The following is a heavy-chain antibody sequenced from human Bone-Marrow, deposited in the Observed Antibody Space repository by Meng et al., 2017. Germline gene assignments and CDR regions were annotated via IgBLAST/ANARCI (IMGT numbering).Heavy chain of an antibody. D-gene: IGHD6-19*01. CDR2: IWYDGSNK. CDR3: ARDLGQQWLILDY. Sequence: QVQSVECGGGWVPPGRSLRLSCAASGFTFSSYGMHWVRQAPGKGLEWVAVIWYDGSNKYYADSVKGRFTISRDNSKNTLYLQMNSLRAEDTAVYYCARDLGQQWLILDYWGQGTLVTVSS. V-gene: IGHV3-33*08. CDR1: GFTFSSYG. J-gene: IGHJ4*02.